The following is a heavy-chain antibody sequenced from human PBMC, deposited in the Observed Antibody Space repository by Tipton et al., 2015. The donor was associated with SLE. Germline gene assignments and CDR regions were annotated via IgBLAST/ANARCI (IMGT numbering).Heavy chain of an antibody. D-gene: IGHD2-15*01. CDR3: ARDPDSSAFVI. J-gene: IGHJ3*02. V-gene: IGHV4-4*07. Sequence: TLPLTCTVSGGSISRYYWSWIRQPAGQGLEWIGRIYTSGSTNNNPSLKSLFTMSVDTSKNQFSLKLSSVTAADTAVYYCARDPDSSAFVIWGQGTMVTVSS. CDR1: GGSISRYY. CDR2: IYTSGST.